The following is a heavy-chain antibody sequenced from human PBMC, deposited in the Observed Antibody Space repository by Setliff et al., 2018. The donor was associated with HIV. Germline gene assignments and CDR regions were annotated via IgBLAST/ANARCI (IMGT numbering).Heavy chain of an antibody. Sequence: PSETLSLTCAVYGGSISSGSYYWSWIRQPAGKGLEWIGLIYTSGRTNYNPSLKSRVTISVDTSKNQFSLNLSSVTAADTAVYYCASLFHDTSAPWLYYFDHWGQGTLVTVSS. J-gene: IGHJ4*02. V-gene: IGHV4-61*02. CDR2: IYTSGRT. CDR3: ASLFHDTSAPWLYYFDH. D-gene: IGHD3-22*01. CDR1: GGSISSGSYY.